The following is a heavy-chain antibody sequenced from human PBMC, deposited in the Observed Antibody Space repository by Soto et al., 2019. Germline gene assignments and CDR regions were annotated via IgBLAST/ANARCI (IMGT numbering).Heavy chain of an antibody. V-gene: IGHV6-1*01. Sequence: QVQLQLSGPGLMKPSQTLSLTCAISGDSVSSNSAGWNWVRQTTSRGLEWLGRTYYTSKWFNNYAVSVKSRISINPDTSQNQFSLQLDSVTPEDTAVYYCARGSWDDVSGHYYMDVWGKGTTVTVSS. CDR1: GDSVSSNSAG. J-gene: IGHJ6*03. CDR2: TYYTSKWFN. CDR3: ARGSWDDVSGHYYMDV. D-gene: IGHD5-12*01.